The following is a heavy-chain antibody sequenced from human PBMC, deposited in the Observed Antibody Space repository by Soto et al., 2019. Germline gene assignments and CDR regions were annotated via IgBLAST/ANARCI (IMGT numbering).Heavy chain of an antibody. CDR3: AAPVGYCSGGSCYPTYYYGMDV. CDR2: IIPIFGTA. J-gene: IGHJ6*02. Sequence: QVQLVQSGAEVKKPGSSVKVSCKASGGTFSSYAISWVRQAPGQGLEWMGGIIPIFGTANYAQKFQGGVTITADESTSTAYMELSSLRSEDTAVYYCAAPVGYCSGGSCYPTYYYGMDVWGQGTTVTVSS. D-gene: IGHD2-15*01. V-gene: IGHV1-69*01. CDR1: GGTFSSYA.